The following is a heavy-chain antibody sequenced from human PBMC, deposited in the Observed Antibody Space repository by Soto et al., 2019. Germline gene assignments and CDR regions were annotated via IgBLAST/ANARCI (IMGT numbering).Heavy chain of an antibody. CDR3: ARDRGSSSWYSDY. CDR1: GFTFSSYI. J-gene: IGHJ4*02. CDR2: ISSSSSYI. D-gene: IGHD6-13*01. Sequence: EVQLVESGGGLVKPGGSLRLSCAASGFTFSSYIMNWVRQAPGKGLEWVSSISSSSSYIYYADSVKGRFTISRDNAKNSLYLQMNSLRAEDTAVYYCARDRGSSSWYSDYWGQGTLVTVSS. V-gene: IGHV3-21*01.